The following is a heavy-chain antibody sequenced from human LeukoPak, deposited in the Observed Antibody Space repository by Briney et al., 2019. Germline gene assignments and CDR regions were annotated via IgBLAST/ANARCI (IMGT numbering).Heavy chain of an antibody. CDR2: IIPILGIA. J-gene: IGHJ3*02. D-gene: IGHD3-22*01. CDR1: GGTFSSYA. CDR3: AWGSSGYYEAFDI. Sequence: SVEVSCKASGGTFSSYAISWVRQAPGQGLEWMGRIIPILGIANYAQKFQGRVTITADKSTSTAYMELSSLRSEDTAVYYCAWGSSGYYEAFDIWGQGTMVTVSS. V-gene: IGHV1-69*04.